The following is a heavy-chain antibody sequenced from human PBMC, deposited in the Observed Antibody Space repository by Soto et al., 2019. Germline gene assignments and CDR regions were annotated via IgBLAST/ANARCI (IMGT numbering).Heavy chain of an antibody. CDR1: GFTFSSYA. Sequence: QPGGSLRLSCAASGFTFSSYAMSWVRQAPGKGLEWVSGISGSGGFTYYADSVKGRFIISRDNSKNTLYLQVNSLRAEDTAVYYCARGLSGTYPFDYCGQGTLVTVSS. CDR2: ISGSGGFT. D-gene: IGHD1-26*01. J-gene: IGHJ4*02. CDR3: ARGLSGTYPFDY. V-gene: IGHV3-23*01.